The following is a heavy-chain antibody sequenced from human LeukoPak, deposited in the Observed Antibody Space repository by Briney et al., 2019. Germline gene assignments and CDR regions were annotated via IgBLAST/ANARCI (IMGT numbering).Heavy chain of an antibody. V-gene: IGHV4-61*02. J-gene: IGHJ4*02. CDR3: ASAWAGRDGYNRSDY. Sequence: SETLSLTCTVSGVSISSGSYYWSWIRQPAGKGLEWIGRIYTSGSTNYNPSLKSRVTISVDTSRNQFSLKLTSVTAADTAVYYCASAWAGRDGYNRSDYWGQGTLVTVSS. CDR2: IYTSGST. D-gene: IGHD5-24*01. CDR1: GVSISSGSYY.